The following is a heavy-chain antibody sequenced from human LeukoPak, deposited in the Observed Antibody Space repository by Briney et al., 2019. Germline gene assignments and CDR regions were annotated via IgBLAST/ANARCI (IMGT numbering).Heavy chain of an antibody. CDR1: GFTFSSYG. V-gene: IGHV3-48*02. Sequence: PGGSLRLSCAASGFTFSSYGMHWVRQAPGKGLEWVSYISSSSSTIYYADSVKGRFTISRDNAKNSLYLQMNSLRDEDTAVYYCARGSPLGYCSSTSCYLVWGQGTLVTVSS. CDR2: ISSSSSTI. D-gene: IGHD2-2*01. CDR3: ARGSPLGYCSSTSCYLV. J-gene: IGHJ4*02.